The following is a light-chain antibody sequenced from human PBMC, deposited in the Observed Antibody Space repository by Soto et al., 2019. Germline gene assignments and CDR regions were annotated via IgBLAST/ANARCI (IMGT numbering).Light chain of an antibody. CDR3: QQYNGYSGLT. CDR1: QSISSW. Sequence: DIQMTQSPSTLSASVGDRVTITCRASQSISSWLAWYQQQPGKAPKLLLYTASSLESGAPSRFSGSGSGTEFTLSISRLQPYDFATDYCQQYNGYSGLTFGGGTKVEIK. CDR2: TAS. V-gene: IGKV1-5*03. J-gene: IGKJ4*01.